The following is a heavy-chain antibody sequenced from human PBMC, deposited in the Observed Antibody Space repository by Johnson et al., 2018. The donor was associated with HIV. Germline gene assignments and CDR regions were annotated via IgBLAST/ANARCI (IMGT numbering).Heavy chain of an antibody. CDR1: GFIFSSYA. CDR3: ARGGLEMATITDALDI. CDR2: ISSNGGST. Sequence: EVQLVESGGGLVQPGGSLRLSCAVSGFIFSSYAMHWVRQAPGKGLEYISTISSNGGSTYYANSVKGRFTISRDNSKNTLYLQMGSLRAEDMDVYYCARGGLEMATITDALDILGQGTMVTVSS. V-gene: IGHV3-64*01. D-gene: IGHD5-24*01. J-gene: IGHJ3*02.